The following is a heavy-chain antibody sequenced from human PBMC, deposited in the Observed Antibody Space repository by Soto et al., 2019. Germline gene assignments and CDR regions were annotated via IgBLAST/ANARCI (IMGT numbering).Heavy chain of an antibody. D-gene: IGHD5-12*01. CDR1: GGSISSGDYY. CDR2: IYYSGST. V-gene: IGHV4-30-4*01. CDR3: ARDPIVATNYYYYYGMDV. J-gene: IGHJ6*02. Sequence: SETLSLTCTVSGGSISSGDYYWSWIRQPPGKGLEWIGYIYYSGSTYYNPSLKSRVTISVDTSKNQFSLKLSSVTAADTAVYYCARDPIVATNYYYYYGMDVWGQGTTVTVSS.